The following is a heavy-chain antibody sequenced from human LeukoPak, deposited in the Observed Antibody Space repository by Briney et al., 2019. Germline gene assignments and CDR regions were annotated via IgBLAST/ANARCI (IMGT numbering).Heavy chain of an antibody. J-gene: IGHJ4*02. V-gene: IGHV4-39*07. CDR3: ARVNVGFFFDY. Sequence: SETLSLTCTVSGGSISSSGSYWGWIRQPPGKRLEWIGEINHSGSTNYNPSLKSRVTISVDTSKNQFSLKLSSVTAADTAVYYCARVNVGFFFDYWGQGTLVTVSS. CDR2: INHSGST. D-gene: IGHD3-10*01. CDR1: GGSISSSGSY.